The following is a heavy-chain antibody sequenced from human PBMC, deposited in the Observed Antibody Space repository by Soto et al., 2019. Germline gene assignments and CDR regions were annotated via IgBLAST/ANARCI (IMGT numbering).Heavy chain of an antibody. CDR3: ARAFFGVRLAARPPAVNYYNGLDV. D-gene: IGHD3-3*01. J-gene: IGHJ6*02. CDR2: IIPIFGTA. V-gene: IGHV1-69*13. Sequence: GASVKVSCKASGGTFSSYAISWVRQAPGQGLEWMGGIIPIFGTANYAQKFQGRVTITADESTSTAYMELSSLRSEDTAVYYCARAFFGVRLAARPPAVNYYNGLDVWGQGTPVTVSS. CDR1: GGTFSSYA.